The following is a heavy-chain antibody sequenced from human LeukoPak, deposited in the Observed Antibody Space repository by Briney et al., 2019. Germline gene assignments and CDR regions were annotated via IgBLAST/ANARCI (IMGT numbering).Heavy chain of an antibody. CDR1: GYTFISYG. D-gene: IGHD5-24*01. CDR3: ARIRDGAFDI. V-gene: IGHV1-18*01. J-gene: IGHJ3*02. CDR2: ISAYDGDT. Sequence: ASVKVSCKASGYTFISYGINWVRQAPGQGLEWMGRISAYDGDTNYAHKFQGRVTMTTDTSTRTASMELRSLRSDDTAVYYCARIRDGAFDIWGQGTMVTVSS.